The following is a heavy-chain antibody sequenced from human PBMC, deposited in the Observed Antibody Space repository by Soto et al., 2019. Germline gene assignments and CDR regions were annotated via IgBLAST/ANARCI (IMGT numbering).Heavy chain of an antibody. J-gene: IGHJ3*02. V-gene: IGHV3-7*01. Sequence: GGSLRLSCAASGFTFSSYWMSWVRQAPGKGLEWVANIKQDGSEKYYVDSVKGRFTISRDNAKNSLYLQMNSLRAEDTAVYYCARDQRDSSGWYGAFDIWGQGTMVTVSS. CDR1: GFTFSSYW. CDR2: IKQDGSEK. D-gene: IGHD6-19*01. CDR3: ARDQRDSSGWYGAFDI.